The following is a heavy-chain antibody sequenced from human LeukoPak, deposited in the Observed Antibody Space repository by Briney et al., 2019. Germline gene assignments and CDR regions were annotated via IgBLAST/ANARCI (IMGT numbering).Heavy chain of an antibody. D-gene: IGHD3-10*01. CDR3: ARPDTGFGELCPLCAFDI. V-gene: IGHV4-61*02. Sequence: PSETLSLTCTVSGGSISSGSYYWSWIRQPAGKRLEWIGRIYTSGSTNYKPSLKSRVTISVDTSKNQFSLKLSSVTAADTAVYYCARPDTGFGELCPLCAFDIWGQGTMVTVSS. CDR2: IYTSGST. J-gene: IGHJ3*02. CDR1: GGSISSGSYY.